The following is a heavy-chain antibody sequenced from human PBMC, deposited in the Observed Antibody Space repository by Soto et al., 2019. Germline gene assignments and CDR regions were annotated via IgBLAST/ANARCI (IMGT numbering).Heavy chain of an antibody. CDR3: AKVDSSGPELDY. V-gene: IGHV3-23*01. D-gene: IGHD6-19*01. CDR1: GFTFSSYA. Sequence: PGGSLRLSCAASGFTFSSYAMSWVRQAPGKGLEWVSAISGSGGSTYYADSVKGRFTISRDNSKNTLYLQMDSLRAEDTAVYYCAKVDSSGPELDYWGQGTLVTVSS. J-gene: IGHJ4*02. CDR2: ISGSGGST.